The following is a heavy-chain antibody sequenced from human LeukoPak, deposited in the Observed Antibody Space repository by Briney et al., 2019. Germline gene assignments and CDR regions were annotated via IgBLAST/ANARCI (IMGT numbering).Heavy chain of an antibody. CDR2: IYYSGST. CDR1: GGSISSGDYY. CDR3: ARGVAAAGTWWFDP. V-gene: IGHV4-30-4*01. Sequence: SETLSLTCTVSGGSISSGDYYWSWIRQPPGKGLEWIGYIYYSGSTYYNPSLKSRVTISVDTSKNQFSLKLSSVTAADTAVYYCARGVAAAGTWWFDPWGQGTPVTVSS. J-gene: IGHJ5*02. D-gene: IGHD6-13*01.